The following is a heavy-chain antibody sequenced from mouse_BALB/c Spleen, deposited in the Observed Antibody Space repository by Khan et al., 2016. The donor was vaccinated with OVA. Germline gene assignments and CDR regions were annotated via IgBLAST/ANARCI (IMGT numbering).Heavy chain of an antibody. CDR3: ARGDYFDY. Sequence: EVQLQESGPGLVKPSQSLSLTCTVTGYSITSDYAWNWIRQFPGNKLEWMGYISYSGSTSYNPSLKSRISITRDTSKNQFFLQLNSVTTEDTATYDCARGDYFDYWGQGTTLTVSS. J-gene: IGHJ2*01. V-gene: IGHV3-2*02. CDR1: GYSITSDYA. CDR2: ISYSGST.